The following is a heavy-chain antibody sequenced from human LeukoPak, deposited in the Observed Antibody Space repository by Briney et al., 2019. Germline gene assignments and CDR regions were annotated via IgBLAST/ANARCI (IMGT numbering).Heavy chain of an antibody. V-gene: IGHV6-1*01. CDR3: ARGNIAVAATLGFDY. J-gene: IGHJ4*02. Sequence: SQTLSLTCAISGDSVSSNSAAWNWIRQSPSRGLEWLGRTYYRSQWYNDYAVSVKSRITINPDTSKNQVSLQLNSVTPEDTAVYYCARGNIAVAATLGFDYWGPGTLVTVSS. CDR1: GDSVSSNSAA. D-gene: IGHD6-19*01. CDR2: TYYRSQWYN.